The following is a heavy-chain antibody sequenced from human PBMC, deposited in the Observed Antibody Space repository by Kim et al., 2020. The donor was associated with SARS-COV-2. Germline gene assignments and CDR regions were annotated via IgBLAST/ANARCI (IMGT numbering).Heavy chain of an antibody. D-gene: IGHD3-9*01. J-gene: IGHJ5*02. CDR3: AKAGSGILTGYPSNWFDP. Sequence: KGRFTISRDNSKNTLYLQMNSLRAEDTAVYYCAKAGSGILTGYPSNWFDPWGQGTLVTVSS. V-gene: IGHV3-33*06.